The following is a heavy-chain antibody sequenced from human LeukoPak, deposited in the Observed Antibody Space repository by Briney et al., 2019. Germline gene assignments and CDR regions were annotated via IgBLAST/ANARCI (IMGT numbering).Heavy chain of an antibody. CDR2: ISAYNGNT. CDR3: ARDLRIDSSGYPPRYYYYGMDV. CDR1: GYTFTSYG. D-gene: IGHD3-22*01. V-gene: IGHV1-18*01. Sequence: GASVKVSCKASGYTFTSYGISWVRQAPGQGLEWMGWISAYNGNTNYAQKLQGRVTMTTDTSTSTAYMELRSLRSDDTAVYYCARDLRIDSSGYPPRYYYYGMDVWGQRTTVTVSS. J-gene: IGHJ6*02.